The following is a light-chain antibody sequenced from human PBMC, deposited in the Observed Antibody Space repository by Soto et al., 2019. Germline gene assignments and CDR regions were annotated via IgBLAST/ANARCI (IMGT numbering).Light chain of an antibody. CDR1: QSVSSN. J-gene: IGKJ2*01. Sequence: EIVMTQSPATLSVSPGERATLSCRASQSVSSNLAWYQQKPGQAPRLLIYDASTRATGIPARFSGSGSGTEFTLTISSLQSEDFAVYYCQQYNNSPRTFGQGTKLEIK. CDR2: DAS. CDR3: QQYNNSPRT. V-gene: IGKV3-15*01.